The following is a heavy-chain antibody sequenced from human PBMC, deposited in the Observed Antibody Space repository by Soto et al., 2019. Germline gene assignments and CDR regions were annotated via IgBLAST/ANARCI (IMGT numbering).Heavy chain of an antibody. CDR3: ARDHLDPSGYYFDY. D-gene: IGHD3-10*01. CDR2: IWYDGSNK. Sequence: GGSLRLSCAASGFTFSSYGMHWVRQAPGKGLEWVAVIWYDGSNKYYADSVKGRFTISRDNSKNTLYLQMNSLRAEDTAVYYCARDHLDPSGYYFDYWGQGTRVTVSS. CDR1: GFTFSSYG. J-gene: IGHJ4*02. V-gene: IGHV3-33*08.